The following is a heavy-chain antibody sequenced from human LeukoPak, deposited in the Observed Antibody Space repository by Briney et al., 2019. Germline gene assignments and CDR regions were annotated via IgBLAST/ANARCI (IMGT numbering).Heavy chain of an antibody. CDR1: GYIFKNKA. CDR2: ISPYHGTT. V-gene: IGHV1-18*01. Sequence: PVASVKVSCKASGYIFKNKAISWVRQAPGQGPEWMGWISPYHGTTNYAQNFQGRVSMTTDTSTSTVYMELRSLRSDDTAVYYCASQGGHYYDSSGYFDYWGQGTLVTVSS. J-gene: IGHJ4*02. CDR3: ASQGGHYYDSSGYFDY. D-gene: IGHD3-22*01.